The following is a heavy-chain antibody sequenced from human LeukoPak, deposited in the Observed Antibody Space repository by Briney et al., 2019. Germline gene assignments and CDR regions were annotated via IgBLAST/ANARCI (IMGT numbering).Heavy chain of an antibody. CDR2: IYYSGRT. CDR1: GGSISSSSYY. D-gene: IGHD2-2*02. J-gene: IGHJ4*02. V-gene: IGHV4-39*07. CDR3: VRDIPTGRFDY. Sequence: SETLSLTCTVSGGSISSSSYYWGWIRQPPGKGLEWIGSIYYSGRTYYTPSLNSRVTKSIDTSKNHFSLKLSSVTAADTAVYYCVRDIPTGRFDYWGQGTLVTVSS.